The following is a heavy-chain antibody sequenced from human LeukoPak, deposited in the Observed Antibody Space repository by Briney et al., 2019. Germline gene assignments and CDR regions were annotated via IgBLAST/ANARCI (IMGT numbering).Heavy chain of an antibody. CDR1: GFTFSSYA. CDR2: ISYDGSNK. CDR3: ARDRSGNHEFDY. Sequence: GGSLRLSCAASGFTFSSYAMHWVRQAPGKGLEWVAVISYDGSNKYYTDSVKGRFTISRDNAKNSLYLQMNSLRAEDTAVYYCARDRSGNHEFDYWGQGTLVTVSS. V-gene: IGHV3-30-3*01. J-gene: IGHJ4*02. D-gene: IGHD3-3*01.